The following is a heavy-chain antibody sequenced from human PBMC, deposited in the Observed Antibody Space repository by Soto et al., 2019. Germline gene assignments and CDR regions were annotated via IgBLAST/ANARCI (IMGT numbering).Heavy chain of an antibody. Sequence: EVQLLESGGGLVQRGGSLRLSCAASGFSFSNYAMSWVRQAPGKGLEWVSALSASGLTTYYADSVKGRCTVSRDNSKNTMYLQMNSLRAEDAAVYYCEKFSTAYSSSSPFDYWGQGTQVTVS. CDR2: LSASGLTT. CDR1: GFSFSNYA. D-gene: IGHD6-6*01. CDR3: EKFSTAYSSSSPFDY. V-gene: IGHV3-23*01. J-gene: IGHJ4*02.